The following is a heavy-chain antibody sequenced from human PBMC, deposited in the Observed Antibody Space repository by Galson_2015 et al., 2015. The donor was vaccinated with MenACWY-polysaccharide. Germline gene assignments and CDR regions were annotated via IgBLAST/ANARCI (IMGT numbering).Heavy chain of an antibody. CDR3: ASAPQYCGSTTCYYYFYYMDV. D-gene: IGHD2-2*01. Sequence: SLRLSCAASGFTFSDYWMSWVRQAPGKGLEWVANIKLDGSEKYYVDSVKGRFTISRDNAKNSLYLQMNSLRAEDTAVYYCASAPQYCGSTTCYYYFYYMDVWGKGTTVTVSS. V-gene: IGHV3-7*01. CDR2: IKLDGSEK. J-gene: IGHJ6*03. CDR1: GFTFSDYW.